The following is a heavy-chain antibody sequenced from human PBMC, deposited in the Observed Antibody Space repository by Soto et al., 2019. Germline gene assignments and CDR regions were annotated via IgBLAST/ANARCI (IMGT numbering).Heavy chain of an antibody. V-gene: IGHV4-30-4*01. D-gene: IGHD2-15*01. CDR1: GGSISGGGYY. CDR3: GSEVIRLMPYWSFDL. Sequence: PSETLSLTCTVSGGSISGGGYYWSWIRQPPGKGLEWIGYTYDSGSTYYNPSLKSRISISVDTSKNQCSLTLTSVTAADTAVYYCGSEVIRLMPYWSFDLWGRGTMVTVS. CDR2: TYDSGST. J-gene: IGHJ3*01.